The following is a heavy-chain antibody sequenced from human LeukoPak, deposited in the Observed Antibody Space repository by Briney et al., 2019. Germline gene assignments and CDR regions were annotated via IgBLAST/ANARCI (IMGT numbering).Heavy chain of an antibody. CDR1: GFTVSGNY. J-gene: IGHJ5*02. V-gene: IGHV3-53*01. CDR3: ARELPMGYGVPGAGWFDP. CDR2: IYSGGNT. Sequence: PGGSLRLSCAASGFTVSGNYMSWVRQAPGKGLEWVSVIYSGGNTYYADSVKGRFTISRDNSKNTLYLQMNSLRAKDTAMYYCARELPMGYGVPGAGWFDPWGQGALVTVSS. D-gene: IGHD3-10*01.